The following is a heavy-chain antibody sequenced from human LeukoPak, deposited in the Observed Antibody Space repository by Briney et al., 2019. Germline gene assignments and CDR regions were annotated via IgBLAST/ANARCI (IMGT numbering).Heavy chain of an antibody. V-gene: IGHV4-4*07. CDR3: ASTYSSSWNSYGMDV. CDR1: GGSISSYY. Sequence: SETLSLTCTVSGGSISSYYWSWIRQPAGKGLEWIGRIYTSGSTNYNPSLKSRVTMSVDTSKNQFSLKLSSVTAADTAVYYCASTYSSSWNSYGMDVWGQGTTVTVSS. CDR2: IYTSGST. J-gene: IGHJ6*02. D-gene: IGHD6-13*01.